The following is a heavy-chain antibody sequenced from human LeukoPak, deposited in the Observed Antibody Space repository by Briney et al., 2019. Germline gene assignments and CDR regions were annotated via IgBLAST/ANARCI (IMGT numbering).Heavy chain of an antibody. CDR3: ARGGRYRRFDY. J-gene: IGHJ4*02. CDR2: IYHSGST. Sequence: PSETLSPTCAVSGGSISSGGYSWSWIRQPPGKGLEWIGYIYHSGSTYYNPSLKSRVTISVDRSKNQFSLKLSSVTAADTAVYYCARGGRYRRFDYWGQGTLVTVSS. CDR1: GGSISSGGYS. V-gene: IGHV4-30-2*01. D-gene: IGHD4-11*01.